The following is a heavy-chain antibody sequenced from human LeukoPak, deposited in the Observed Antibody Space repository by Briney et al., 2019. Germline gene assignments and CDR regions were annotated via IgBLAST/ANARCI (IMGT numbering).Heavy chain of an antibody. CDR2: INPSGGST. Sequence: ASVKVSCKASGYTFTSYYMHWVQQAPGQGLEWMGIINPSGGSTSYAQKFQGRVTMTRDTSTSTVYMELSSLRSEDTAVYYCARTRDGGATRVYYYGMDVWGQGTTVTVSS. J-gene: IGHJ6*02. CDR3: ARTRDGGATRVYYYGMDV. V-gene: IGHV1-46*01. D-gene: IGHD1-26*01. CDR1: GYTFTSYY.